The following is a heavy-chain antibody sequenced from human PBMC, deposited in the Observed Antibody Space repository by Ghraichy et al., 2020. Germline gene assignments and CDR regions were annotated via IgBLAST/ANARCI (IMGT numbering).Heavy chain of an antibody. J-gene: IGHJ4*02. V-gene: IGHV1-18*01. Sequence: MGWISPYNGNTKYAEKFQGRVTMTTDTSTDTVFMELRSLTSDDQAMYFCARNPPRHDYWTDDFSPWGQGTLVTVSS. CDR2: ISPYNGNT. D-gene: IGHD3/OR15-3a*01. CDR3: ARNPPRHDYWTDDFSP.